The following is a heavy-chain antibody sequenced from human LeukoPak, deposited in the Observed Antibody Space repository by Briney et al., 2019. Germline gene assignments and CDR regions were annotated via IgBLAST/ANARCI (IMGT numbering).Heavy chain of an antibody. V-gene: IGHV3-48*03. Sequence: GGSLRLSCAASGFTFSSYEVNWVRQAPGKGLEWLSYISGSGSTIYYTDSVKGRFTVSRDNAKNSLYLQMNSLRAEDTAVYYCARRFGYWGQGTLVTVSS. CDR3: ARRFGY. CDR2: ISGSGSTI. D-gene: IGHD3-10*01. J-gene: IGHJ4*02. CDR1: GFTFSSYE.